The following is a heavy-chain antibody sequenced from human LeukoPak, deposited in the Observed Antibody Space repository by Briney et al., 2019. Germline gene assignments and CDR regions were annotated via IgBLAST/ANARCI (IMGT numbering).Heavy chain of an antibody. CDR3: ARAGLRDGYNTFDY. CDR2: IIPILGIA. V-gene: IGHV1-69*04. Sequence: GASVTVSCKASGGTFSSYAISWVRQAPGQGLEWMGRIIPILGIANYAQKFQGRVTITADKSTSTAYMELSSLRSEDTAVYYCARAGLRDGYNTFDYWGQGTLVTVSS. J-gene: IGHJ4*02. CDR1: GGTFSSYA. D-gene: IGHD5-24*01.